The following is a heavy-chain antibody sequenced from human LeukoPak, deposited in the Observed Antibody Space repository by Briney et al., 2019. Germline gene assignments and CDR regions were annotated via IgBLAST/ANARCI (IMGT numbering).Heavy chain of an antibody. CDR2: IKQDGSEK. CDR3: ARDPNGLYDFDY. D-gene: IGHD5/OR15-5a*01. CDR1: GFTFSSYW. J-gene: IGHJ4*02. V-gene: IGHV3-7*01. Sequence: GGSLRLSCAASGFTFSSYWMSWVRQAPGKGLEWVANIKQDGSEKYYVDSVKGRFTISRDNARNSLYLQMNSLRADDTAVYYCARDPNGLYDFDYWGRGTLVTVSS.